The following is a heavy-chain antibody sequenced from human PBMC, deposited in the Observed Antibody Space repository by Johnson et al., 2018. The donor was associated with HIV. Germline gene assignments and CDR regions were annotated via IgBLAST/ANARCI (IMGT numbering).Heavy chain of an antibody. J-gene: IGHJ3*02. V-gene: IGHV3-30*04. CDR2: ISYDGSNK. D-gene: IGHD6-6*01. Sequence: QVQLVESGGGVVQPGRSLRLSCAASGFTFSSYAMHWVRQAPGKGLEWVAVISYDGSNKYYADSVKGRFTISSDNSKNTLFLQMNSLRAEDTAVYYCAAAEYDAFDIWGQGTMVTVSS. CDR1: GFTFSSYA. CDR3: AAAEYDAFDI.